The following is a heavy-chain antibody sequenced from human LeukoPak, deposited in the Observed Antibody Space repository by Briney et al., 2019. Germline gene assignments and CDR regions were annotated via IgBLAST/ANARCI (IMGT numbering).Heavy chain of an antibody. J-gene: IGHJ4*02. CDR2: INHSGYT. CDR3: TRAVAGHPD. Sequence: PSETLSLICAVSAVPISNYYWSWVRQSPSQGREWIGEINHSGYTNYNPSLKSRVTMSIDTSKNPFSLILTSVTAADAGVYYCTRAVAGHPDWGQGTLVTVSS. V-gene: IGHV4-34*01. CDR1: AVPISNYY. D-gene: IGHD6-19*01.